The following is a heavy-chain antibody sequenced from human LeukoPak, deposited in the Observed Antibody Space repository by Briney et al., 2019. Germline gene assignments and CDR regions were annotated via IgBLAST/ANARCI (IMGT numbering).Heavy chain of an antibody. CDR1: GGSISSSSYY. J-gene: IGHJ4*02. CDR3: AREWAPIAAAPGY. Sequence: SETLSLTCTVSGGSISSSSYYWGWIRQPPGKGLEWIGETNHSGSTNYNPSLKSRVTISVDTSKNQFSLKLSSVTAADTAVYYCAREWAPIAAAPGYWGQGTLVTVSS. V-gene: IGHV4-39*07. CDR2: TNHSGST. D-gene: IGHD6-13*01.